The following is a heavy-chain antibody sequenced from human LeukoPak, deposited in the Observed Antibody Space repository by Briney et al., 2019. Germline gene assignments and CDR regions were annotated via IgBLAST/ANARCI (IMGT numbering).Heavy chain of an antibody. CDR2: IYYSGST. Sequence: SETLSLTCTVSGGSVSSGSYYWSWIRQPPGKGLEWIGYIYYSGSTNYNPSLKSRVTISVDTSKNQFSLKLSSVTAADTAVYYCGRAYYDYVWGSYPPYYFDYWGQGTLVTVSS. CDR3: GRAYYDYVWGSYPPYYFDY. J-gene: IGHJ4*02. V-gene: IGHV4-61*01. CDR1: GGSVSSGSYY. D-gene: IGHD3-16*01.